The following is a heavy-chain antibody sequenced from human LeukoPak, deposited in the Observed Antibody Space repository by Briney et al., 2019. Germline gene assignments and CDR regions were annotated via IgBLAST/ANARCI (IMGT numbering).Heavy chain of an antibody. J-gene: IGHJ4*02. D-gene: IGHD6-6*01. CDR2: ISYDETYK. V-gene: IGHV3-30*18. Sequence: GGSLRLSCAASGFTLSNYGMHWVRQAPGKGLEWLTVISYDETYKDYADSVKGRITISRDNSKNALYLQMNSLRAEDTAVYYCAKANAREFDYWGQGTLVTVSS. CDR3: AKANAREFDY. CDR1: GFTLSNYG.